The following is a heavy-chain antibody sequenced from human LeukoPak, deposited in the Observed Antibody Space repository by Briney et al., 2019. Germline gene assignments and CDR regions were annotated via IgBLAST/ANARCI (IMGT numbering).Heavy chain of an antibody. CDR3: AKGYYDFDY. CDR1: GFTFSRYA. CDR2: ISCSGRST. V-gene: IGHV3-23*01. D-gene: IGHD3-3*01. Sequence: GGSLRLSCAASGFTFSRYAMSWVRQATGKVVEWVSAISCSGRSTYYPDSVKGRFTISRDNSKNTLYLQMNSLRAEDTAVYYCAKGYYDFDYWGQGTLVTVSS. J-gene: IGHJ4*02.